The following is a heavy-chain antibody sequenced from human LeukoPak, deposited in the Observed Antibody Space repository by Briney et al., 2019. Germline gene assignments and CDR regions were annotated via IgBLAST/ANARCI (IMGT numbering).Heavy chain of an antibody. CDR1: GFTFSSYG. D-gene: IGHD3-10*01. CDR2: IWYDGSNK. Sequence: GGSLRLSCAASGFTFSSYGMHWVRQAPGKGLEWVAVIWYDGSNKYYADSVKGRFTISRDNSKNTLYLQMNSLRAEDTAVYYCARDQVGGSGSYIDCWGQGTLVTVSS. CDR3: ARDQVGGSGSYIDC. V-gene: IGHV3-33*01. J-gene: IGHJ4*02.